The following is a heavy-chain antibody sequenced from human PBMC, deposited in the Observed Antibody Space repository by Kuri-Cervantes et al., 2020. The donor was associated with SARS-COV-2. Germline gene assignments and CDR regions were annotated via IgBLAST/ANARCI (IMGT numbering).Heavy chain of an antibody. CDR1: GFTFSNYV. CDR3: ARGAANYYYMDV. Sequence: GESLKISCVASGFTFSNYVIHWVRRAPGKGLEWVAVIWYDGENEYYAGSVKGRFTISRDNAKNTVSLHMNSLRAEDTAMYYCARGAANYYYMDVWGKGTTVTVSS. J-gene: IGHJ6*03. CDR2: IWYDGENE. D-gene: IGHD3-16*01. V-gene: IGHV3-33*08.